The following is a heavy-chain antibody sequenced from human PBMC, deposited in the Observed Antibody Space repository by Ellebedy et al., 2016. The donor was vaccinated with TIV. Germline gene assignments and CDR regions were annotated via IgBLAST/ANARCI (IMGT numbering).Heavy chain of an antibody. D-gene: IGHD5-24*01. CDR3: VRDGGRDGYTYWYFDL. V-gene: IGHV3-48*02. CDR2: ISTTSSNI. CDR1: GNTFSSYN. Sequence: GGSLRLSCAAPGNTFSSYNMNWVRQAPGKGLQWVSYISTTSSNIYYADSVKGRFTISRDNAKNSLTLQMDSLRDEDTAVYYCVRDGGRDGYTYWYFDLWGRGTLVTVSS. J-gene: IGHJ2*01.